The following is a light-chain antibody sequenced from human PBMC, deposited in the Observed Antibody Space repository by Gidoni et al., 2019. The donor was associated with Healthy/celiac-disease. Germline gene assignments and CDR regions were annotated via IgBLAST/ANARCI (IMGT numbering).Light chain of an antibody. CDR1: QDISNY. Sequence: DIQMTQSPSSLSASVGDRVTITCQASQDISNYLNWYQQKPGKAPKLLIYDASNLETGVPSRFSGSGSGTDFTFTISSLQPEDIATYYCQQYDNLPPVCSFXQXTKLXIK. CDR2: DAS. J-gene: IGKJ2*04. V-gene: IGKV1-33*01. CDR3: QQYDNLPPVCS.